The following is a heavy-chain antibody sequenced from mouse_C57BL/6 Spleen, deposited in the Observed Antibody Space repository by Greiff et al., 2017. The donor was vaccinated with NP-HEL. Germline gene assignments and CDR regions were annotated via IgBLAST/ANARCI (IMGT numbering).Heavy chain of an antibody. CDR1: GYSITSGYY. J-gene: IGHJ4*01. V-gene: IGHV3-6*01. Sequence: EVKLQESGPGLVKPSQSLSLTCSVTGYSITSGYYWNWIRQFPGNKLEWMGYISYDGSNNYNPSLKNRISITRDTSKNQFFLKLNSVTTEDTATYYCAREGKNWDDAMDYWGQGTSVTVSS. CDR2: ISYDGSN. D-gene: IGHD4-1*01. CDR3: AREGKNWDDAMDY.